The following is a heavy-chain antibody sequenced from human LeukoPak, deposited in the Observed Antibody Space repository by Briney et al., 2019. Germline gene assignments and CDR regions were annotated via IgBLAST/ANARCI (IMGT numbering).Heavy chain of an antibody. CDR2: IKQDGSEK. CDR3: ARDLRGYCSSTSCYEAFFDY. Sequence: GGSLRLSCAASGFTFSSYGMHWVRQAPGKGLEWVANIKQDGSEKYYVDSVKGRFTISRDNAKNSLYLQMNSLRAEDTAVYYCARDLRGYCSSTSCYEAFFDYWGQGTLVTVSS. J-gene: IGHJ4*02. V-gene: IGHV3-7*01. D-gene: IGHD2-2*01. CDR1: GFTFSSYG.